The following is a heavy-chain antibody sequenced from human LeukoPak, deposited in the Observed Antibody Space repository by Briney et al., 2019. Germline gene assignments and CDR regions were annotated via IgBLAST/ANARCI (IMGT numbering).Heavy chain of an antibody. D-gene: IGHD6-13*01. Sequence: GGSLRLSCAASGFFFNNYDMHWVRQAPGKGLEWVTFIRYDGSTKYYADSVKGRFTISRDNSKNTLYLQMSSLKDEDTAVYCCAKSAAPGRAPQHSFDYWGQGTLVTVSS. J-gene: IGHJ4*02. CDR2: IRYDGSTK. CDR1: GFFFNNYD. CDR3: AKSAAPGRAPQHSFDY. V-gene: IGHV3-30*02.